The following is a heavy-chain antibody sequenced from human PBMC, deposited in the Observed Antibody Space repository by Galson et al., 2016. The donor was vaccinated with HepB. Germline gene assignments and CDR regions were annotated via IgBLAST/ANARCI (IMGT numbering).Heavy chain of an antibody. J-gene: IGHJ4*02. CDR3: IRDGMGTTPYDV. CDR1: GFTFSSYA. V-gene: IGHV3-74*01. D-gene: IGHD1-7*01. CDR2: ITPDGTET. Sequence: SLRLSCAASGFTFSSYAMNWVRQAPGKGLVWVSHITPDGTETAYVDSVKGRFTFSRDNAKNTLSLQMNNLRAEDTAAYYCIRDGMGTTPYDVWGQGTLVTVSS.